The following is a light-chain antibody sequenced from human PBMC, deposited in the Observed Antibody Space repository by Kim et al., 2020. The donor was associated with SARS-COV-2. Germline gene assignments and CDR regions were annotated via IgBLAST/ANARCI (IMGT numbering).Light chain of an antibody. Sequence: EIALTQSPGTLSLSPGESATLSCRASQSINSRSLTWYQQKPSQAPRLLVYAASSRATGIPDRFSGSGSGTDFTLTISRLEPEDSAVYYCQQYDDPSYTFGQGTKLEI. V-gene: IGKV3-20*01. J-gene: IGKJ2*01. CDR1: QSINSRS. CDR2: AAS. CDR3: QQYDDPSYT.